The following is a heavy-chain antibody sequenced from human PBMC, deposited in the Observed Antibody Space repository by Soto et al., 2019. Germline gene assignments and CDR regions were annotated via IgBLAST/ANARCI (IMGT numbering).Heavy chain of an antibody. CDR1: EYSFTSYW. V-gene: IGHV5-51*01. J-gene: IGHJ1*01. D-gene: IGHD6-19*01. CDR3: ARLATYSSGWYPEAEYFQH. CDR2: IFPGDSYT. Sequence: GESLKISCKGSEYSFTSYWIGWVRQMPGKGLEWMGIIFPGDSYTRYSPSFQGQVTISADKSISTAYLQWSSLKASDTAMYYCARLATYSSGWYPEAEYFQHWGQGTLVTVSS.